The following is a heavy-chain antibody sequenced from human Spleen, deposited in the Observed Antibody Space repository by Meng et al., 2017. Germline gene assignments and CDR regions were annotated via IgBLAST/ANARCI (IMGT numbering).Heavy chain of an antibody. CDR3: ARVLYDILTGRHYYYFGIDV. Sequence: SETLSLTCTVSGGSISSSSYYWGWIRRPPGRGLEWIGTIYYTGSTYYNPSLKSRVTISVDTSKNQFSLRLSSVTAADTAVYYCARVLYDILTGRHYYYFGIDVWGPGTTVTVSS. CDR2: IYYTGST. J-gene: IGHJ6*02. CDR1: GGSISSSSYY. V-gene: IGHV4-39*07. D-gene: IGHD3-9*01.